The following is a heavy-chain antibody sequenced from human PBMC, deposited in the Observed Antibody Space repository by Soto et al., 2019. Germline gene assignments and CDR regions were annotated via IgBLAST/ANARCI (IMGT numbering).Heavy chain of an antibody. CDR2: ISYDGSYK. Sequence: PGGSLRLSCAASGFTFSNYGMHWVRQAPGKGLEWVAIISYDGSYKYYADSVKGRFTISRDNSKNTLYLQMSSLRAEDTAVYFCAKDYHGVADRRGLDYWGQGTLVTVSS. D-gene: IGHD2-8*01. J-gene: IGHJ4*02. CDR3: AKDYHGVADRRGLDY. V-gene: IGHV3-30*18. CDR1: GFTFSNYG.